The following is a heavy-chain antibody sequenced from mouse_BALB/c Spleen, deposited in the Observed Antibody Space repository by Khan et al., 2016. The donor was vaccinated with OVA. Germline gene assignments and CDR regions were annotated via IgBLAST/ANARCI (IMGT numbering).Heavy chain of an antibody. CDR1: GYTFTNYW. CDR2: IYPVNSDT. D-gene: IGHD2-1*01. J-gene: IGHJ2*01. CDR3: TRHSFGNCESWDY. V-gene: IGHV1-5*01. Sequence: VQLQQSGTVLARPGASVKMSCKGSGYTFTNYWMHWVKQRPGQGLEWIGDIYPVNSDTNYNQKFKGKAKLTAVKSTSTAYMELNSLTYEDSAVLYCTRHSFGNCESWDYWGQGTTLTVSS.